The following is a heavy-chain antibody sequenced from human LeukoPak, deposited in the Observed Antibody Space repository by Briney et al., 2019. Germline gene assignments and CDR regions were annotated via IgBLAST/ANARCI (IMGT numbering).Heavy chain of an antibody. D-gene: IGHD3-9*01. CDR2: ISSSSSTI. CDR3: ARAYYDILTGYNY. Sequence: PGGSLRLSCAASGFTSSSYAMSWVRQAPGKGLEWVSHISSSSSTIYYADSVKGRFTISRDNAKNSLYLQMNSLRDEDTAVYYCARAYYDILTGYNYWGQGTLVTVSS. J-gene: IGHJ4*02. V-gene: IGHV3-48*02. CDR1: GFTSSSYA.